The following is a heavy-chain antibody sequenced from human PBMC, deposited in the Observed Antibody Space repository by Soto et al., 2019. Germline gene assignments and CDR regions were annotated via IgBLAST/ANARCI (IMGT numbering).Heavy chain of an antibody. D-gene: IGHD3-22*01. CDR3: AHGPDSSGYYYPYYFDY. Sequence: ASVKVSCKASGYTFTGYYVNWARQAPGRGLEWMGWINPDNGVPNYAQKFQGRVTLSRDTSINTAYMELSRLTSDDTATYYCAHGPDSSGYYYPYYFDYWGQGTLVTVSS. V-gene: IGHV1-2*02. CDR1: GYTFTGYY. J-gene: IGHJ4*02. CDR2: INPDNGVP.